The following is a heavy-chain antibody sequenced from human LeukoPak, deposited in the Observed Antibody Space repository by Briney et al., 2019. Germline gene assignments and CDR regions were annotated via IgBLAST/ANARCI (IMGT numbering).Heavy chain of an antibody. Sequence: ASVKVSCKASGYTFISYIMHWVRQAPGQRLEWMGWINAGNGNTKYSQKFQGRVTITRDTSASTAYMELSSLRSEDTAVYYCARDGGYLDYYFDYWGQGTLVTVSS. CDR2: INAGNGNT. D-gene: IGHD3-16*01. J-gene: IGHJ4*02. CDR3: ARDGGYLDYYFDY. CDR1: GYTFISYI. V-gene: IGHV1-3*01.